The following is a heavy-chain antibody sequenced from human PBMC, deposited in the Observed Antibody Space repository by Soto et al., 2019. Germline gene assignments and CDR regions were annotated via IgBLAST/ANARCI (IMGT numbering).Heavy chain of an antibody. CDR1: GFTFSSYG. J-gene: IGHJ6*01. CDR3: ARAQAGVAATYYYGMDV. Sequence: PGGSLRLSCAASGFTFSSYGMHWVRQAPGKGLEWVAVIWYDGSNKYYADSVKGRFTISRDNSKNTLYLQMNSLRAEDTAVYYCARAQAGVAATYYYGMDVWGQGTTVTVYS. D-gene: IGHD2-15*01. V-gene: IGHV3-33*01. CDR2: IWYDGSNK.